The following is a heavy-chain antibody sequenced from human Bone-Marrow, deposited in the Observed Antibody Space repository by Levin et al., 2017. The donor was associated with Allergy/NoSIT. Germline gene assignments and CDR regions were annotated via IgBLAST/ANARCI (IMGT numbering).Heavy chain of an antibody. J-gene: IGHJ4*02. D-gene: IGHD6-6*01. CDR2: IYATGNT. V-gene: IGHV4-4*07. Sequence: PSETLSLTCTVSGASITSHYWSWIRQPPGKGLEWIGRIYATGNTNSSPSLNSRVTMSVDVSKNQFSLRMTSVTAADTAFYYCARDTAWDEYRGTSGLFDYWGQGTLVTVSS. CDR1: GASITSHY. CDR3: ARDTAWDEYRGTSGLFDY.